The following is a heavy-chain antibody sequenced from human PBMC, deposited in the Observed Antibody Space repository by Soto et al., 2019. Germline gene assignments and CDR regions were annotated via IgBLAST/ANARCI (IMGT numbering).Heavy chain of an antibody. CDR1: GFSFSNAW. J-gene: IGHJ6*02. CDR3: AKGRSYYYYYGVDV. V-gene: IGHV3-23*01. CDR2: IIDSGGST. Sequence: PGGSLRLSCAASGFSFSNAWLNWVRQAPGKGLEWVSDIIDSGGSTYYADSMKGRFTISRDNSKSTLYLQMNSLRAEDTALYYCAKGRSYYYYYGVDVWGQGTTVTVSS.